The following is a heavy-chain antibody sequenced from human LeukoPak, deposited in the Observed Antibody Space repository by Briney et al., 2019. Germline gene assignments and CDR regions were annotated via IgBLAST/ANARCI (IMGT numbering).Heavy chain of an antibody. D-gene: IGHD4-23*01. Sequence: GGSLRLSCAASGFTVSSNYMAWVRQAPGKGLEWVSVIYSSGSTYYADCVKGRFTVSRDSSKNTLYLQMNSLRVEDTAVYYCARDTVGTAGVEYWGQGTLVTVSS. CDR2: IYSSGST. V-gene: IGHV3-53*01. CDR3: ARDTVGTAGVEY. CDR1: GFTVSSNY. J-gene: IGHJ4*02.